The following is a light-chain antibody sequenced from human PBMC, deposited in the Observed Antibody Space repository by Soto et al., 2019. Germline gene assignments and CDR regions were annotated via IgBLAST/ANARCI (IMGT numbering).Light chain of an antibody. V-gene: IGLV2-14*01. CDR1: SSDVGGYNY. CDR3: SSYTSSSTYV. Sequence: QSALTQPASVSGSRGQSITISCTGTSSDVGGYNYVSWYQQDPGKAPKVMIHDVSNRPSGVSHRFSGSKSGNTASLTISGLQAEDEADYYCSSYTSSSTYVFGTGTKLTVL. J-gene: IGLJ1*01. CDR2: DVS.